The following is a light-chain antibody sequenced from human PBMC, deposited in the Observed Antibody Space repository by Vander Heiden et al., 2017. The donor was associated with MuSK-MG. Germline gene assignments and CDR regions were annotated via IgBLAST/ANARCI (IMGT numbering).Light chain of an antibody. CDR1: SSDIGDYNH. CDR3: CSYAGTYTYV. Sequence: QSALTQPRSVSGSPGQSVTISCTGTSSDIGDYNHVSWYQQHPGKAPKLMIYDVSKRPSGVPDRFSGSKSGNTASLTISGLQAEDEADYYCCSYAGTYTYVFGTGTKVTFL. V-gene: IGLV2-11*01. J-gene: IGLJ1*01. CDR2: DVS.